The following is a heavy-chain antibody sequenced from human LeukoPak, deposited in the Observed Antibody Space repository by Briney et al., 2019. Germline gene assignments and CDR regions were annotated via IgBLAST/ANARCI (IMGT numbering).Heavy chain of an antibody. D-gene: IGHD4-23*01. CDR3: ARDYGGSSPFDS. CDR2: ISSSDSTI. J-gene: IGHJ4*02. CDR1: GFTFSSYE. V-gene: IGHV3-48*03. Sequence: PGGSLRLSCAASGFTFSSYEMNWVRQAPGKGLEWVSYISSSDSTIYYADSVKGRFTISRDNAKNSLYLQMNSLRAEDTAVYYCARDYGGSSPFDSWGQGTLVTVSS.